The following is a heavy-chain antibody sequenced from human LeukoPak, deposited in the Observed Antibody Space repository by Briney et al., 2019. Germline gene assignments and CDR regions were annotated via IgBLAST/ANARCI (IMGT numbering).Heavy chain of an antibody. Sequence: SETLSLTCTVSGGSVGSGDYYWNWIRQHPGKGLEWIGYIYHTGGAYYNPSLKSRVTISVDTSKKQFSLRLRSVTAADTAMYYCARWSFRLAAGYTGGAFDIWGPGTMGTVSS. V-gene: IGHV4-31*03. J-gene: IGHJ3*02. CDR1: GGSVGSGDYY. CDR3: ARWSFRLAAGYTGGAFDI. CDR2: IYHTGGA. D-gene: IGHD3-16*02.